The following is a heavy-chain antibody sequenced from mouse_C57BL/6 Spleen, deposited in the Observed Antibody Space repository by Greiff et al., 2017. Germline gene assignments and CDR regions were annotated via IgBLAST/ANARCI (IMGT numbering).Heavy chain of an antibody. CDR2: ISYDGSN. V-gene: IGHV3-6*01. Sequence: DVQLQESGPGLVKPSQSLSLTCSVTGYSITSGYYWNWIRQFPGNKLEWMGYISYDGSNNYNPSLKNRISITRDTSKNQFFLKLNSVTTEDTATYYCAREPGYYGYFEVWGTGTTVTVSS. J-gene: IGHJ1*03. D-gene: IGHD2-2*01. CDR1: GYSITSGYY. CDR3: AREPGYYGYFEV.